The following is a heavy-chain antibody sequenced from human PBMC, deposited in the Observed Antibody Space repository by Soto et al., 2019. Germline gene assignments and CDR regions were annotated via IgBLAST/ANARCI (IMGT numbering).Heavy chain of an antibody. CDR1: GGSISSGGYY. Sequence: PSETLSLTCTVSGGSISSGGYYWSWIRQHPGKGLEWIGYIYYSGSTYYNPSLKSRVTISVDTSKNQFSLKLSSVTAADTAVYYCAGTRLGATTGRYFEYWGQGARVTVSS. J-gene: IGHJ4*02. D-gene: IGHD1-26*01. CDR2: IYYSGST. V-gene: IGHV4-31*03. CDR3: AGTRLGATTGRYFEY.